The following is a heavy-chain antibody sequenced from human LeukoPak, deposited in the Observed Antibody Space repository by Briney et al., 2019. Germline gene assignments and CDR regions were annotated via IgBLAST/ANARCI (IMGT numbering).Heavy chain of an antibody. CDR1: GFTFSSYA. D-gene: IGHD6-19*01. CDR3: ARDTSSGPRGGH. CDR2: ISYDGSNK. V-gene: IGHV3-30-3*01. Sequence: GGSLRLSCAASGFTFSSYAMHWVRQAPGKGLEWVAVISYDGSNKYYADSVKGRFTISRDNSKNTLYLQMNSLRAEDTAVYYCARDTSSGPRGGHWGQGTLVTVSS. J-gene: IGHJ4*02.